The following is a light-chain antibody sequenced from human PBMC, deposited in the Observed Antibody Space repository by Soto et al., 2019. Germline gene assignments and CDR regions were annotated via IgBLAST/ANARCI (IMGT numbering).Light chain of an antibody. CDR3: SSYTSSSLYV. J-gene: IGLJ1*01. Sequence: QSALTQPASVSGSPGQSITVSCTGTSSDVGDYNYVSWYQQRPGKAPKLMIFDVSNRPSGVSNRFSGSKSGNTASLTISGLQAEDEADYYSSSYTSSSLYVFGTGTKLTVL. CDR1: SSDVGDYNY. V-gene: IGLV2-14*01. CDR2: DVS.